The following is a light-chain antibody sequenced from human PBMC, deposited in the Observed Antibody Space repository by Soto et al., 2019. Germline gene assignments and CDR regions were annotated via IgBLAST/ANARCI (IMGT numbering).Light chain of an antibody. CDR1: QSTSGW. V-gene: IGKV1-5*03. J-gene: IGKJ1*01. CDR2: QAS. CDR3: QQYESRQGT. Sequence: DIQMTQSPSTLSASVGDRVTITCRASQSTSGWVAWYQQKPGKAPKLLTYQASSLENGVPSRFSGSGSETEFTLTISSLQPDDFASYYCQQYESRQGTFGQGTKVDIK.